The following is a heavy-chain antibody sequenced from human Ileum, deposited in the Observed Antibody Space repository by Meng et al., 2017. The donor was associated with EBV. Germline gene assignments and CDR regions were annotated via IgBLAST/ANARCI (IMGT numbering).Heavy chain of an antibody. CDR3: ARESYSDSSGYYSLDY. Sequence: QVQGQEAGPGLVKPSGTLSLTCAVSGGYISSSNWWSWVRQAPGKGLEWIGEIHHTESTNYNPSLKSRVTISVDKSKNQFSLKLSSVTAADTAVYYCARESYSDSSGYYSLDYWGQGSLVTVSS. D-gene: IGHD3-22*01. CDR1: GGYISSSNW. J-gene: IGHJ4*02. CDR2: IHHTEST. V-gene: IGHV4-4*02.